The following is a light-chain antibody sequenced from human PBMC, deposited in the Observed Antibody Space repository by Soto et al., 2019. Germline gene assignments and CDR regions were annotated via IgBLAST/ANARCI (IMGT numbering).Light chain of an antibody. CDR2: EVS. Sequence: QSALTQPASVSGSPGQSITISCTGTSSDVGGYNYVSWFQQHPGKAPKLKIYEVSNRPSGVSNRFSGSKSGYTASLTISELQAEVEADYYFTSFPSSSTWVFGGGTKVTVL. J-gene: IGLJ3*02. CDR3: TSFPSSSTWV. CDR1: SSDVGGYNY. V-gene: IGLV2-14*03.